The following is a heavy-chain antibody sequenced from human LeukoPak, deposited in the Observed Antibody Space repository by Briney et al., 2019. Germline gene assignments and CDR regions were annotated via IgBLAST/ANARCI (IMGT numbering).Heavy chain of an antibody. Sequence: QSGGSLRLSCAASGFTVSSNYMSWVRQAPGKGLEWVSVIYSGGSTYYADSVKGRFTISRDNSKNTLYLQMNSLRAEDTAVYYCAKDRRPNSGWSDYWGQGTLVTVSS. CDR2: IYSGGST. J-gene: IGHJ4*02. V-gene: IGHV3-53*01. D-gene: IGHD6-19*01. CDR3: AKDRRPNSGWSDY. CDR1: GFTVSSNY.